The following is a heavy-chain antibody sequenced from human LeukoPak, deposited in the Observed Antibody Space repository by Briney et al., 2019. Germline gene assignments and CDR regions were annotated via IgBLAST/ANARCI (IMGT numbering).Heavy chain of an antibody. D-gene: IGHD2-21*01. CDR1: SGSVSDHY. J-gene: IGHJ5*02. CDR2: ISYSGNS. Sequence: SETLSLTCTVSSGSVSDHYWTWFRQSPGKGLEWIGSISYSGNSDLNPSLKSRVTMSVDTPNNQFSLNVIYVTAADTAIYYCARHGRPGCGKHSCYSWFDPWSQGTLVTVSS. CDR3: ARHGRPGCGKHSCYSWFDP. V-gene: IGHV4-59*08.